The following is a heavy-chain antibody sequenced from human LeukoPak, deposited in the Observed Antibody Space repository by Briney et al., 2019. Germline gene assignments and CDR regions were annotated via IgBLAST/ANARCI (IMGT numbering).Heavy chain of an antibody. J-gene: IGHJ4*02. D-gene: IGHD5-12*01. Sequence: ASVKVSCKASGYTFTGYYMHWVRQAPGQGLEWMGWIDPNSGGTNYAQKFQGRVTMTRDTSISTAYMELSRLRSDDTAVYYCARDVDIVARYFDYWGQGTLVTVSS. CDR1: GYTFTGYY. CDR2: IDPNSGGT. CDR3: ARDVDIVARYFDY. V-gene: IGHV1-2*02.